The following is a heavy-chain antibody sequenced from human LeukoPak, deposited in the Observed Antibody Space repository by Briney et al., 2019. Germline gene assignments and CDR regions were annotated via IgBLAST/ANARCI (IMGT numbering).Heavy chain of an antibody. Sequence: ASVKVSCKASGYTFTGYYMHWVRQAPGQGLEWMGWINPSSGGTNYAQKFQGRVTMTRDTSISTAYMELSRLRSDDTAVYYCARDFRSGARGSAFDIWGQGTMVTVSS. CDR2: INPSSGGT. J-gene: IGHJ3*02. V-gene: IGHV1-2*02. D-gene: IGHD3-3*01. CDR3: ARDFRSGARGSAFDI. CDR1: GYTFTGYY.